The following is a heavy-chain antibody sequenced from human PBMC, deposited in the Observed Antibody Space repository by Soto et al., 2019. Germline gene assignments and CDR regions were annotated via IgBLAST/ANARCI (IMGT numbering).Heavy chain of an antibody. V-gene: IGHV1-18*01. CDR3: AREQQLRLDP. J-gene: IGHJ5*02. Sequence: QVQVVQSGAEVKKPGASVKVSCKTSGYTFTAYGITWVRQAPGQGLEWMGWMNAYNGNTNYAQKRQGRVTMTTDTSTSTAYMELRSLTSDDTAVYYCAREQQLRLDPWGQGTLVTVSS. CDR2: MNAYNGNT. CDR1: GYTFTAYG. D-gene: IGHD6-13*01.